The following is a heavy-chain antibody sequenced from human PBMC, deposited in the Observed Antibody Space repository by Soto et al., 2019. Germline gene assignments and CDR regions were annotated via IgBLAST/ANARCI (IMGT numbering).Heavy chain of an antibody. CDR3: ARHAPPGVAAPFDQ. J-gene: IGHJ4*02. Sequence: SETLSLTCTVSGGSITSVNFYWSWIRQSPGRGLEWIGYSYYSGNTDYNSSLKSRANISLDASRNQVSLRLSSVTPADAAVYYCARHAPPGVAAPFDQWGLGIQVTVSS. CDR1: GGSITSVNFY. V-gene: IGHV4-30-4*01. D-gene: IGHD6-13*01. CDR2: SYYSGNT.